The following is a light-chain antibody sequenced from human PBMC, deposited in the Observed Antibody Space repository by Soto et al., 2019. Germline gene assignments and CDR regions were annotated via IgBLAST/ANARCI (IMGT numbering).Light chain of an antibody. CDR2: ATS. V-gene: IGKV3-15*01. CDR1: QSVGGN. J-gene: IGKJ2*01. Sequence: ETVMTQSPVTLFASAGERATLSCRASQSVGGNVAWYQQKPGQAPRLLLYATSTRATGIPARFSGSGSRTEFTLTISSLQSEDSAVYFCQQYSDWPPYTFGQGTKLEIK. CDR3: QQYSDWPPYT.